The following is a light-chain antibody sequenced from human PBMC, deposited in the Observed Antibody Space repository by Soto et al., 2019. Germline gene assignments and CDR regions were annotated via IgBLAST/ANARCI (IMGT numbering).Light chain of an antibody. CDR1: QSVTSSY. J-gene: IGKJ1*01. V-gene: IGKV3-20*01. CDR2: DAS. Sequence: EIVLTQSPGTLSLSPGERATLSCRASQSVTSSYLAWYQQKPGQAPRLLIYDASSRAAGIPDRFSGSGSGTGFTLTISRLEPEDVAVYYCQQYGNSPKTFGQGTKVEIK. CDR3: QQYGNSPKT.